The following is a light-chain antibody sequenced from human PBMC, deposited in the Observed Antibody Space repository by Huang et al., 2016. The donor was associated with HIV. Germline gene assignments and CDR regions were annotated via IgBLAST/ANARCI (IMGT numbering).Light chain of an antibody. Sequence: EIVLTQSPATLSLSPGERATLSCRASQRGSSYLAWYQQKPGQAPRRLIYDASRRATGIPARFSGRGSGTDFALTISSLEPEDFALYDCQQRANWARLFGGGTKVEIK. CDR2: DAS. CDR1: QRGSSY. V-gene: IGKV3-11*01. CDR3: QQRANWARL. J-gene: IGKJ4*01.